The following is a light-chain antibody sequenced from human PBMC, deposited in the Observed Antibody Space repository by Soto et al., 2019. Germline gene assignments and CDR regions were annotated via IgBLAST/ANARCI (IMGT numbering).Light chain of an antibody. V-gene: IGKV3-11*01. CDR2: DAS. J-gene: IGKJ3*01. CDR3: QQRSNWPPIIT. Sequence: EITLTQSPATLSLSPGERASLSCRASQSVTTYLAWYQHKPGQPPRLLIYDASTRATGIPDRFSGSGSVTDFTLTISSLEPEDFGVYYCQQRSNWPPIITFGPGTKVDL. CDR1: QSVTTY.